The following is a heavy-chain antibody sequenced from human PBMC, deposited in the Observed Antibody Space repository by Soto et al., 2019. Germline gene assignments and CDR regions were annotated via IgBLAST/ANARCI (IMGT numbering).Heavy chain of an antibody. Sequence: QDQLVQSGVEVKKPGASVKVSCRASAYSFTNYGITWVRQAPGQGFEWMGWISAYNGNTNYAQKFQGRVTMTTDASTSTAYLELRSLRSDDTAVYYCARDRGVAPPVAGNTHYYYYMDVWGKGTPVTVSS. V-gene: IGHV1-18*01. CDR2: ISAYNGNT. D-gene: IGHD6-19*01. CDR3: ARDRGVAPPVAGNTHYYYYMDV. J-gene: IGHJ6*03. CDR1: AYSFTNYG.